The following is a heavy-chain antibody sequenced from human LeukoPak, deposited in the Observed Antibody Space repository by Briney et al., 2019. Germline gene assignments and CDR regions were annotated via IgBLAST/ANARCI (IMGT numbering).Heavy chain of an antibody. V-gene: IGHV3-7*03. D-gene: IGHD2-15*01. CDR2: IKQDGSEK. J-gene: IGHJ4*02. CDR3: ARPRCSGGSCYSGYFDY. Sequence: GGSLRLSCAASGFTFSSYWMSWVRQAPGKGLEWVANIKQDGSEKYYVDSVKGRFTISRDNAKNSLYLQMNSLRAEDTAVYYCARPRCSGGSCYSGYFDYWGQGTLVTVSS. CDR1: GFTFSSYW.